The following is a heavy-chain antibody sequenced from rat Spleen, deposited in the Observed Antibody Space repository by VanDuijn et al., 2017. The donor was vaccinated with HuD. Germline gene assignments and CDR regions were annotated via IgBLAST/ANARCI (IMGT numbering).Heavy chain of an antibody. D-gene: IGHD1-4*01. Sequence: EVQLVESGGGLVQPGRSMKLSCAASGFTFSSFPMAWVRQAPTKGLEWVATISTSGGSTYYRDSVKGRFTISRDNAKSTLYLQMNSLRSEDTATYYCTRGDYPGITPFDYWGQGVMVTVSS. V-gene: IGHV5-46*01. CDR1: GFTFSSFP. CDR3: TRGDYPGITPFDY. J-gene: IGHJ2*01. CDR2: ISTSGGST.